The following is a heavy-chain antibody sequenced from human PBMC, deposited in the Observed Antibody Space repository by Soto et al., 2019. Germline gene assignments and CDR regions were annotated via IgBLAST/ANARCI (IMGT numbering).Heavy chain of an antibody. CDR2: MNPNSGNT. CDR1: RYTFTSYD. J-gene: IGHJ5*02. D-gene: IGHD6-6*01. Sequence: ASVKVSCKASRYTFTSYDINWVRQATGQGLEWMGWMNPNSGNTGYAQKYQGRVTMTRNTSIGTAYKKLSSLRSEDTAEYYCARGRRSSSSRDWFDPWGQGTLVTVSS. CDR3: ARGRRSSSSRDWFDP. V-gene: IGHV1-8*01.